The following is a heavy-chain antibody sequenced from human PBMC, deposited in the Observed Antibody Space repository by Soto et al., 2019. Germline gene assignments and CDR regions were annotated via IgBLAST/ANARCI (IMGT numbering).Heavy chain of an antibody. Sequence: GESLKISCQGSGDKFDNFWIGWVRQMPEKGLEWMGITYFGDSNVRYSPSFQGQVTISADKSVSTAYLQWSSLKASDAAIYYCARRRNIVGAPFDSWGQGTLVTVSS. V-gene: IGHV5-51*01. CDR2: TYFGDSNV. J-gene: IGHJ4*02. CDR1: GDKFDNFW. CDR3: ARRRNIVGAPFDS. D-gene: IGHD1-26*01.